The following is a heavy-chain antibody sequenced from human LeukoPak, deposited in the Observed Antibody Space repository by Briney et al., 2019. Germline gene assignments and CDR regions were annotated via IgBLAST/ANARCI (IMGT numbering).Heavy chain of an antibody. Sequence: ASVKVSCKASGYTFTSYGISWVRQAPGQGLEWMGWISAYNGNTNYAQKLQGRVTMTTDTSTSTAYMELSSLRSEDTAVYYCAREDVVVPAAIKWFDPWGQGTLVTVSS. J-gene: IGHJ5*02. CDR3: AREDVVVPAAIKWFDP. D-gene: IGHD2-2*02. V-gene: IGHV1-18*01. CDR1: GYTFTSYG. CDR2: ISAYNGNT.